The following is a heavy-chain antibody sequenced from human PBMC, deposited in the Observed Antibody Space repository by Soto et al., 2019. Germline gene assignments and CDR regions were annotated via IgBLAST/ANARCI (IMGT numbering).Heavy chain of an antibody. CDR3: ARLGGYSGYDSADY. V-gene: IGHV3-23*01. CDR2: ISGGGVDT. Sequence: GGSLRLSCAASGFMFNIYVMTWVRQAPGKGLEWVSSISGGGVDTYYADSVKGRFTIYKDNYESTVYLQMDSLRAEDTAMYYCARLGGYSGYDSADYWGLGTLVTVSS. J-gene: IGHJ4*02. CDR1: GFMFNIYV. D-gene: IGHD5-12*01.